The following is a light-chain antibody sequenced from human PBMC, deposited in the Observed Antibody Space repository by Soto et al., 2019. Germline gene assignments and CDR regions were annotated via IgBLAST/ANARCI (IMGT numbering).Light chain of an antibody. CDR1: QSVLYSSNHQNY. CDR2: LAS. J-gene: IGKJ2*01. CDR3: EQYYSTPQT. V-gene: IGKV4-1*01. Sequence: DIVMTQSPDSLAVSLGERATINCKSSQSVLYSSNHQNYLAWYQQNPGQPPKLLIYLASTRESGVPDRCSGSGFGADFTLTISSLQAGDVAVEDGEQYYSTPQTVGQGTKLEIK.